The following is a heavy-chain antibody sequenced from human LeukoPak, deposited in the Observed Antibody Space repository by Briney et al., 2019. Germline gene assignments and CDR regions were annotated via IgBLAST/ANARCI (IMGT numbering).Heavy chain of an antibody. V-gene: IGHV3-30*18. Sequence: GGSLRVSCAASGFTFSSYGIHWVRQAPGKGLGWVAVISYDGSNKYYADSVKGRFTISRDNSKNTLYLQMNSLRAEDTAVYYCAKADNIAEAGTADYWGQGTLVTVSS. D-gene: IGHD6-19*01. CDR3: AKADNIAEAGTADY. CDR1: GFTFSSYG. CDR2: ISYDGSNK. J-gene: IGHJ4*02.